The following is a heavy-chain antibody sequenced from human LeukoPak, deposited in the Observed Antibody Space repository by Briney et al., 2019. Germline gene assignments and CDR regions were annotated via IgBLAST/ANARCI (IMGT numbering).Heavy chain of an antibody. CDR3: ARAMFYFDSSGYWPSGY. D-gene: IGHD3-22*01. Sequence: GASVKVSRKASGYTFSSHYMHWVRRAPGQGLEWMGIINPSGGSTSYAQKFQGRVTMTRDTSTSTVYMELSSLRSEDTAVYYCARAMFYFDSSGYWPSGYWGQGTLVTVSS. J-gene: IGHJ4*02. V-gene: IGHV1-46*01. CDR1: GYTFSSHY. CDR2: INPSGGST.